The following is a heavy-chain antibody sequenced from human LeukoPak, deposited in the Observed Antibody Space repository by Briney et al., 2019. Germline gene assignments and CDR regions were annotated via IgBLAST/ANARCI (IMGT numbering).Heavy chain of an antibody. J-gene: IGHJ3*02. V-gene: IGHV1-46*03. D-gene: IGHD1-1*01. CDR3: ARVTKTGAPPIGI. CDR1: GYTFTSYY. CDR2: INPSGGST. Sequence: ASVKVSCKASGYTFTSYYMHLVRQAPGQGLEWMGIINPSGGSTSYAQKFQGRVTMTRDTSTSTVYMELSSLRSEDTAVYYCARVTKTGAPPIGIWGQGTMVTVSS.